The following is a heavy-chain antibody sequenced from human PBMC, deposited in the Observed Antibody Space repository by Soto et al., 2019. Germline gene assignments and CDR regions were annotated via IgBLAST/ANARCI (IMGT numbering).Heavy chain of an antibody. J-gene: IGHJ6*02. V-gene: IGHV1-69*02. CDR2: IIPILGIA. D-gene: IGHD6-13*01. Sequence: GASVKVSCTASGGTFSSYTISWVRQAPGQGLEWMGRIIPILGIANYAQKFQGRVTITADKSTSTAYMELSSLRSEDTAVYYCARGPLPIAAPGNYYYGMDVWGQGTTVTVSS. CDR3: ARGPLPIAAPGNYYYGMDV. CDR1: GGTFSSYT.